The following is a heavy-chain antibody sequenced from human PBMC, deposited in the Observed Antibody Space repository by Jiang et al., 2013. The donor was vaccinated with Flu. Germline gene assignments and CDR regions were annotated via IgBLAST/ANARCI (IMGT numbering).Heavy chain of an antibody. CDR1: GGSFSGYY. V-gene: IGHV4-34*01. CDR2: INHSGST. D-gene: IGHD3-16*01. Sequence: LLKPSETLSLTCAVYGGSFSGYYWSWIRQPPGKGLEWIGEINHSGSTNYNPSLKSRVTISVDTSKNQFSLKLSSVTAADTAVYYCARGIRRPFYYYGMDVWGQGTTVTVSS. J-gene: IGHJ6*02. CDR3: ARGIRRPFYYYGMDV.